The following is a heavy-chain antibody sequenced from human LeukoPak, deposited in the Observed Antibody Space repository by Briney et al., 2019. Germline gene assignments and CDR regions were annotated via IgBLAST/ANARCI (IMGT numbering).Heavy chain of an antibody. V-gene: IGHV4-59*01. J-gene: IGHJ4*02. CDR1: GGSISGYY. CDR3: ARGYYDSSGYYLAAY. CDR2: IYYSGST. Sequence: PSETLSLTCTVSGGSISGYYWSWIRQPPGKGLEWIGYIYYSGSTNYNPSLKSRVTLSVDTSKNQFSLKLTSVTAADTADYYCARGYYDSSGYYLAAYWGQGTLVTVSS. D-gene: IGHD3-22*01.